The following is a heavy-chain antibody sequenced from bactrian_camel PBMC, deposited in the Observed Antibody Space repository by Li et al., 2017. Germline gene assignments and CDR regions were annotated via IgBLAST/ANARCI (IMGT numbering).Heavy chain of an antibody. D-gene: IGHD1*01. Sequence: HVQLVESGGGSVQAGGSLRLSCAASDSGSNCMGWFRQAPGKEREGVAAIYTGGDRHYADSVKGRFTISLNRAQTMVYLQMNSLKPEDTAMYYCAADELNHGLAWRGYTYWSQGPRSPS. J-gene: IGHJ4*01. CDR2: IYTGGDR. V-gene: IGHV3S53*01. CDR1: DSGSNC. CDR3: AADELNHGLAWRGYTY.